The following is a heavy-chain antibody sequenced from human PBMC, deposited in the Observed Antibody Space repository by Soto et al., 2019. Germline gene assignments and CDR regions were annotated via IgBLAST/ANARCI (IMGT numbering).Heavy chain of an antibody. J-gene: IGHJ6*03. CDR3: ARHVVGNSSGPEYYYYYMDV. Sequence: PSETLSLTFTVSGGSISSYYWSWIRQPPGKGLEWIGYIYYSGSTNYNPSLKSRVTISVDTSKNQFSLKLSSVTAADTAVYYCARHVVGNSSGPEYYYYYMDVWGKGTTVTVSS. CDR2: IYYSGST. CDR1: GGSISSYY. V-gene: IGHV4-59*08. D-gene: IGHD6-19*01.